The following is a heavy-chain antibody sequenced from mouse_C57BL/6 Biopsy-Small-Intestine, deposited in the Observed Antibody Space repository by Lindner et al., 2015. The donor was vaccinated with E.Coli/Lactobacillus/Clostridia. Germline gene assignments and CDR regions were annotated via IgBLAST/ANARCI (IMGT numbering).Heavy chain of an antibody. CDR1: GYSFTGYY. CDR3: SRVDGSSYGRFAY. CDR2: INPSTGGT. J-gene: IGHJ3*01. V-gene: IGHV1-42*01. Sequence: VQLQESGPELVKPGASVKISCKASGYSFTGYYMNWVKQSPEKSLEWIGEINPSTGGTTYNQKFKAKATLTVDKSSSTAYMQLQSLTSEDSAVYYCSRVDGSSYGRFAYWGQGTLVTVSA. D-gene: IGHD1-1*01.